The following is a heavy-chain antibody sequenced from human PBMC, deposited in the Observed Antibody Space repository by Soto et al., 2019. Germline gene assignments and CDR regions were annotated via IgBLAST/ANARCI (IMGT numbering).Heavy chain of an antibody. Sequence: GASVKVSCKASGYTFTGYYMHWVRQAPGQGLEWMGWINPNSGGTNYAQKFQGRVTMTRDTSISTAYMELSRLRSDDTAVYYCARDGDRGVISGSYYGMDVWGQGTTVTVSS. CDR3: ARDGDRGVISGSYYGMDV. D-gene: IGHD3-10*01. J-gene: IGHJ6*02. CDR1: GYTFTGYY. V-gene: IGHV1-2*02. CDR2: INPNSGGT.